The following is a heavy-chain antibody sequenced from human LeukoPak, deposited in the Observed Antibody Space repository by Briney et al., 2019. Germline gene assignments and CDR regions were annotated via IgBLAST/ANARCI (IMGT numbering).Heavy chain of an antibody. CDR1: GFTFNSFA. CDR2: ISYDGNNK. D-gene: IGHD6-19*01. J-gene: IGHJ4*02. CDR3: ARDLIALAAPSY. Sequence: GGSLRLSCAASGFTFNSFAMHWVRHAPGKGLDSVAFISYDGNNKYYADSVRGRFTVSRDNSKNTLYLQMNSLRVEDTAVYYCARDLIALAAPSYWGQGILVTVSP. V-gene: IGHV3-30-3*01.